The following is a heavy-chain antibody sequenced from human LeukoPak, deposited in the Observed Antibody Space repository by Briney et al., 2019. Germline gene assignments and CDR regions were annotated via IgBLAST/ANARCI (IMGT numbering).Heavy chain of an antibody. Sequence: GGSLRLSCTASGLILTNYAMTWVRQAPGKGLEWVSSVNWNGGSTDYAESVKGRFDISRDNAKKSLYLQMTNLRAEDTAFYYRARVNEFWTGRNNFDEWGQGTLVTVAS. D-gene: IGHD3/OR15-3a*01. V-gene: IGHV3-20*04. CDR1: GLILTNYA. J-gene: IGHJ4*02. CDR2: VNWNGGST. CDR3: ARVNEFWTGRNNFDE.